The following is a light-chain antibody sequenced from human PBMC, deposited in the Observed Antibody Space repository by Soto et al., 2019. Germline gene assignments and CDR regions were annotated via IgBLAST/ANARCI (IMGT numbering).Light chain of an antibody. V-gene: IGKV1-5*01. CDR3: QQYNGHTWM. Sequence: DIQMTQSPSSVSASVGDTVTITCRASQGIYSRLAWYQQKPGKAPELLIYDASSLERGVPSRFSGGGSGTEFTLTITSLQPDDFGTYYCQQYNGHTWMFGQGTKVDI. CDR2: DAS. J-gene: IGKJ1*01. CDR1: QGIYSR.